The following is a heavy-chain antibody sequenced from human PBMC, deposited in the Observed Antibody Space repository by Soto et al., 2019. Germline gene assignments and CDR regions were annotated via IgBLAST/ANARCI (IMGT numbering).Heavy chain of an antibody. CDR1: EFTFSSYA. J-gene: IGHJ4*02. V-gene: IGHV3-23*01. CDR2: ISGSGGST. CDR3: ARRSSGWYFDY. D-gene: IGHD6-19*01. Sequence: GSLRLSCAASEFTFSSYAMSRVRQAPGKGLEWVSAISGSGGSTYYADSVKGRFTISRDNSKNTLYLQVNSLRAEDTAVYYCARRSSGWYFDYWGQGTLVTVS.